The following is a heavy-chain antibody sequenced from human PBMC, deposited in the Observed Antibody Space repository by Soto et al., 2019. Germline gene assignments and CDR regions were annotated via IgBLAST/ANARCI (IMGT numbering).Heavy chain of an antibody. Sequence: QVQLVESGGGVVGPGRSLRLSCAASGFTFSNFAMHWVRQAPGKGLEWVASIWDDGRYKYYGDSVKGRFTISRDNSKNTLDLQMNSLRSEDTAVYYCATLEMATISRFDHWGQGILVTVSS. V-gene: IGHV3-33*08. J-gene: IGHJ4*02. CDR2: IWDDGRYK. CDR3: ATLEMATISRFDH. CDR1: GFTFSNFA.